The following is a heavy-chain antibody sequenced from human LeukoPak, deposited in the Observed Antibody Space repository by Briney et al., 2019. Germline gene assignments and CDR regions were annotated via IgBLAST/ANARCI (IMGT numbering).Heavy chain of an antibody. CDR3: ARRWNYGRNYYIDV. CDR2: INDSGRI. V-gene: IGHV4-34*01. J-gene: IGHJ6*03. CDR1: GGSFSNYY. Sequence: SETLSLTCAVYGGSFSNYYWSLIRQPPGKGLEWIGEINDSGRINYNPSLMSRVTVSVDTSKNQFSLRLTSVTATDTAVYYCARRWNYGRNYYIDVWGNGATVSVSS. D-gene: IGHD1-7*01.